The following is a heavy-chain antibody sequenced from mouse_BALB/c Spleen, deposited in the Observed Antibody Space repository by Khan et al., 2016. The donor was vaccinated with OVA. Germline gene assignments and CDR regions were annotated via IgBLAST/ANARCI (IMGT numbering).Heavy chain of an antibody. CDR1: GFTFSGFG. CDR3: ARTGYYYFDY. V-gene: IGHV5-17*02. J-gene: IGHJ2*01. Sequence: EVELVESGGGLVQTGGSRKLSCAASGFTFSGFGMHWVRQAPEKGLEWVAYISDGSNTIYYADTVTGRFTISSDNPKNTLFLPMTRLRTEDTAMYYCARTGYYYFDYWSQGTTLTVAS. CDR2: ISDGSNTI. D-gene: IGHD2-3*01.